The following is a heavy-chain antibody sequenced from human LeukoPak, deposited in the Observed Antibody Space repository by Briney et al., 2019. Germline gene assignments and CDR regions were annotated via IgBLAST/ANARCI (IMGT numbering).Heavy chain of an antibody. J-gene: IGHJ4*02. CDR2: ITSSSTYT. CDR1: GFTFRDSA. CDR3: ARCFSAYALDY. V-gene: IGHV3-11*06. Sequence: GGSLRLSCAASGFTFRDSAMSWLRQAPGKGLEWVSFITSSSTYTNYADSVKGRFTISRDNAKNSLYLQINSLRAEDTAVYYCARCFSAYALDYWGQGTLVTVSS. D-gene: IGHD3-22*01.